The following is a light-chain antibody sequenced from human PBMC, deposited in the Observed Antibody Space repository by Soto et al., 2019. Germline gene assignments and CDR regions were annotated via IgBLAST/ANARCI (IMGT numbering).Light chain of an antibody. CDR2: EVS. J-gene: IGLJ1*01. CDR3: SSYARVSTLV. Sequence: QSARTQRASFSGSPGPSITSSRTGTRTDVGGSNYVSWSQEYSGKAPKLIIYEVSNGPSGVPNRFSGAKAGNAASLTISGRQAEDEADYYCSSYARVSTLVFGAGTKLTVL. CDR1: RTDVGGSNY. V-gene: IGLV2-14*01.